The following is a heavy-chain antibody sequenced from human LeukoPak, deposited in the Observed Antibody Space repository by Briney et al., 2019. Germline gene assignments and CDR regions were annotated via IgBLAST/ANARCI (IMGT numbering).Heavy chain of an antibody. Sequence: SETLSLTCTVSGYSISSGYYWGWIRQPPGKGLEWIGSIYHSGSTYYNPSLKSRVTISVDTSKNQFSLKLSSVTAADTAVYYCARGGDPYYFDYWGQGTLVTVSS. CDR3: ARGGDPYYFDY. CDR1: GYSISSGYY. J-gene: IGHJ4*02. V-gene: IGHV4-38-2*02. CDR2: IYHSGST. D-gene: IGHD3-16*01.